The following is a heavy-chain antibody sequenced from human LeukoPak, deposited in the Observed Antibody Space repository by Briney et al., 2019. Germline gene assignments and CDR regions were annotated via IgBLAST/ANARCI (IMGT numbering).Heavy chain of an antibody. Sequence: PSETLSLSCAVYGGSFSGYYWSWIRQPPGKGLEWFGEINLSGSTNYNPSLKSRVTISVDTSKNQFSLKLSSVTAADTAVYYCARGPAGDVLMVYATFDYWGQGTLVTVSS. V-gene: IGHV4-34*01. CDR2: INLSGST. CDR1: GGSFSGYY. J-gene: IGHJ4*02. D-gene: IGHD2-8*01. CDR3: ARGPAGDVLMVYATFDY.